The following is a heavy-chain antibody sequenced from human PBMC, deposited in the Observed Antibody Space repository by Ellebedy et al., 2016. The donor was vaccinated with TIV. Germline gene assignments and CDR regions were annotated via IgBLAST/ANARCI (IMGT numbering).Heavy chain of an antibody. CDR1: GFTFSKYS. J-gene: IGHJ4*02. Sequence: GESLKISCAASGFTFSKYSMNWVRQAPGKGLEWVSYISATTSNIYYADSVKGRFTISRDNAKNSLYLQMNSLRDEDTAVYYCARGGIYDYGDYPDFWGQGTLVTVSS. V-gene: IGHV3-48*02. CDR3: ARGGIYDYGDYPDF. CDR2: ISATTSNI. D-gene: IGHD4-17*01.